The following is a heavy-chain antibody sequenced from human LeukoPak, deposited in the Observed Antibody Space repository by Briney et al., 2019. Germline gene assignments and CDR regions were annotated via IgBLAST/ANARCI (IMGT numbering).Heavy chain of an antibody. J-gene: IGHJ4*02. D-gene: IGHD3-10*01. CDR2: INIDGTST. V-gene: IGHV3-74*01. Sequence: GGSLRLSCAASGFTFSNYWMHWVRQVPGKGLVCVSRINIDGTSTSYADSVKGRFTISRDNAKNSLYLQMNSLRAEDTALYHCARKVRGVTLDYWGQGTLVTVSS. CDR1: GFTFSNYW. CDR3: ARKVRGVTLDY.